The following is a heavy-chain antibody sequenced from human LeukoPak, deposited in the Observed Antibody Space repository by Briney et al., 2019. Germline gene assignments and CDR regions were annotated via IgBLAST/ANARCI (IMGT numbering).Heavy chain of an antibody. D-gene: IGHD3-22*01. CDR2: IYSGGST. V-gene: IGHV3-53*01. CDR3: ASKGAHSSGYYFYEY. CDR1: GFSVSSDY. Sequence: GGSLRLSCAAPGFSVSSDYMSWVRAAPGEGLEWVSVIYSGGSTYYADAVKGRFTISRDNSKNTLYLQMNSLRAEDTAVYYCASKGAHSSGYYFYEYWGQGTLVTVSS. J-gene: IGHJ4*02.